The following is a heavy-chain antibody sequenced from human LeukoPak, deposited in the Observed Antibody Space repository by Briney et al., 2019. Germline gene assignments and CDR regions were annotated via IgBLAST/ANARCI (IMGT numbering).Heavy chain of an antibody. CDR1: GGTFSSYA. CDR2: IIPIFGTA. Sequence: SAKVSCTASGGTFSSYAISWVRQAPGQGLEWLGGIIPIFGTANYAQKFQGRVTITTDESTSTAYMELSSLRSEDTAVYYCGSGYYDSSGYRDAFDIWGQGTMVTVSS. CDR3: GSGYYDSSGYRDAFDI. J-gene: IGHJ3*02. D-gene: IGHD3-22*01. V-gene: IGHV1-69*05.